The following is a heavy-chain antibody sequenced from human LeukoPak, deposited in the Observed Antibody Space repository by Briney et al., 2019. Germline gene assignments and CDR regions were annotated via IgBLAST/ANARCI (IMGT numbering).Heavy chain of an antibody. Sequence: GGSLRLSCAASGFTFSDYYMSWIRQAPGKGLEWVSYISSSGSTIYYADSVKGRFTISRDNAKNSLYLQMNSLRAEDTALYYCAKGGSSSFLYFDYWGQGTLVTVSS. CDR2: ISSSGSTI. V-gene: IGHV3-11*01. D-gene: IGHD6-6*01. J-gene: IGHJ4*02. CDR3: AKGGSSSFLYFDY. CDR1: GFTFSDYY.